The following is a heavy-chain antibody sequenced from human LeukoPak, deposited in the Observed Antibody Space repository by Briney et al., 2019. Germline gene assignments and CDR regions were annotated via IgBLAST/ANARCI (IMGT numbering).Heavy chain of an antibody. V-gene: IGHV4-31*11. CDR2: IYYSGST. CDR3: AREGGLRRGYRGPFDY. J-gene: IGHJ4*02. D-gene: IGHD5-12*01. Sequence: SETLSLTCAVYGGSFSGYYWNWIRQHPGKGLEWLGYIYYSGSTYYNPSLKSRVTISVDTSKNQFSLKLSSVTAADTAVYYCAREGGLRRGYRGPFDYWGQGTLVTVSS. CDR1: GGSFSGYY.